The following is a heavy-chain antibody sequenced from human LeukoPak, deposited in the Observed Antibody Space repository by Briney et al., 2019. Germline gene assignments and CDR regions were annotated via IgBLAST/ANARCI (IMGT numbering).Heavy chain of an antibody. J-gene: IGHJ4*02. CDR1: GGSISSGSYY. Sequence: SETLSLTCTVSGGSISSGSYYWSWIRQPAGKGLEWIGRIYTSGSTNYNPSLKSRVTISVDTSKNQFSLKLSSVTAADTAVYYCAREAYSGSYYCDYWGQGTLVTVSS. CDR2: IYTSGST. D-gene: IGHD1-26*01. CDR3: AREAYSGSYYCDY. V-gene: IGHV4-61*02.